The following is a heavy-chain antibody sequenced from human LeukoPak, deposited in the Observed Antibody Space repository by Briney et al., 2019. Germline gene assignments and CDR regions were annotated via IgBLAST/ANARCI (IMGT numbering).Heavy chain of an antibody. CDR3: AKDLQVSSAYHFDY. J-gene: IGHJ4*02. D-gene: IGHD6-19*01. CDR2: ISGSAGSP. V-gene: IGHV3-23*01. CDR1: GFTFSWYA. Sequence: QSGGSLRLSCAASGFTFSWYAMSWVRLAPGKGLEWVSTISGSAGSPHYADSVRGRFTISRDNSRNTLYLQMNSLRAEDTAVYYCAKDLQVSSAYHFDYWGQGTLVSVSS.